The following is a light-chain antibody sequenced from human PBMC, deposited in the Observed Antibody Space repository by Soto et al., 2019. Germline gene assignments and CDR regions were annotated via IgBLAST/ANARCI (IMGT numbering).Light chain of an antibody. Sequence: DIQMTQSPSTLSASVGDRVTITCRASQSISSWLAWYQQKPGKAPKLLIYDASSLESGVPSRFSGSGSGTEFTLTISSLQPDDFATYYCHQYNSYSPYTFGQVTKLEIK. CDR2: DAS. V-gene: IGKV1-5*01. CDR3: HQYNSYSPYT. J-gene: IGKJ2*01. CDR1: QSISSW.